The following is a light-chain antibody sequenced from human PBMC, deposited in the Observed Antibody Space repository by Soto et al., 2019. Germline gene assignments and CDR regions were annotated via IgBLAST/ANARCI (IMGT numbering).Light chain of an antibody. Sequence: QPVLTQSPSASASLGASVKLTCTLSSGHSSYAIAWHQQQPEKGPRYLMKLSSDGSHSKGDGIPDHFSGSSSGAERYLTIASLLSEDEADYYCQTWDTGARVVFGGGTKLTVL. CDR1: SGHSSYA. J-gene: IGLJ2*01. V-gene: IGLV4-69*01. CDR2: LSSDGSH. CDR3: QTWDTGARVV.